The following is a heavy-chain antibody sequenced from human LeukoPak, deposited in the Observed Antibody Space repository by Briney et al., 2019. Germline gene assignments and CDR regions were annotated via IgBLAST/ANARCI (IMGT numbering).Heavy chain of an antibody. Sequence: ASVKVSCKASGYTFAGYYLHWVRQAPGQGLEWMGWIRPDSGGTKYAQKFQGRVTITADKSTSTAYMELSSLRSEDTAVYYCARRPYDFWSGYYPRGDYWGQGTLVTVSS. CDR2: IRPDSGGT. CDR1: GYTFAGYY. D-gene: IGHD3-3*01. V-gene: IGHV1-2*02. CDR3: ARRPYDFWSGYYPRGDY. J-gene: IGHJ4*02.